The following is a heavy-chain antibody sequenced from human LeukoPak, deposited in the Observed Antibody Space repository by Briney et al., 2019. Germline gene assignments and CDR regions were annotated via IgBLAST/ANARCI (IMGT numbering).Heavy chain of an antibody. CDR1: GGTFSSYA. Sequence: SVKVSCKASGGTFSSYAISWVRQAPGQGLEWMGRIIPILGIANYAQKFQGRVTITADKSTSTAYMELSSLRSEDTAVYYCASTPGYSSSWYFAFDIWGQGTMVTVSS. D-gene: IGHD6-13*01. V-gene: IGHV1-69*04. CDR3: ASTPGYSSSWYFAFDI. J-gene: IGHJ3*02. CDR2: IIPILGIA.